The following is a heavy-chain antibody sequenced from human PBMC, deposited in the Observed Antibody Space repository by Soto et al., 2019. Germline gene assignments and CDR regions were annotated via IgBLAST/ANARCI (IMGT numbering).Heavy chain of an antibody. CDR1: GFTFSSYA. CDR2: ISGSGGST. J-gene: IGHJ4*02. Sequence: EVQLLESGGGLVQPGGSLRLSCAPSGFTFSSYAMSWVRQAPGKGLEWVSAISGSGGSTYYADSVKGRFTISRDNSKNTLYLQMNSLRDEDTAVYYCASGHYDFWSGLYWGQGTLVTVSS. D-gene: IGHD3-3*01. CDR3: ASGHYDFWSGLY. V-gene: IGHV3-23*01.